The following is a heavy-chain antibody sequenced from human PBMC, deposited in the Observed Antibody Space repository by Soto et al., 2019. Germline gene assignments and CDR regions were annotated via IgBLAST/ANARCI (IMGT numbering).Heavy chain of an antibody. CDR3: SRLPNKRPHY. CDR2: ISNDGGST. CDR1: GFTFSSYA. V-gene: IGHV3-74*01. J-gene: IGHJ4*02. Sequence: EVQLVESGGGLVQPGGSLRLSCVASGFTFSSYAMRWVRQAPGKGLVWVSSISNDGGSTNYADTVKGRFTISRDNAKNTLYLHMNSLRDEGKGVYYCSRLPNKRPHYWGQGTLVIVSS.